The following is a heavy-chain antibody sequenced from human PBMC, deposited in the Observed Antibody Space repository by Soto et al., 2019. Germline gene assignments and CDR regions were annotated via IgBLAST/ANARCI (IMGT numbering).Heavy chain of an antibody. CDR2: IYYSGST. D-gene: IGHD6-6*01. CDR3: ASEYSSSSWFAP. V-gene: IGHV4-61*01. CDR1: GGSVSSGSYY. Sequence: SETLSLTCTVSGGSVSSGSYYWRWIRQPPGKGLEWIGYIYYSGSTNYNPSLKSRVTISVDTSKNQFSLKLSSVTAADTAVSYCASEYSSSSWFAPWGQGALVTV. J-gene: IGHJ5*02.